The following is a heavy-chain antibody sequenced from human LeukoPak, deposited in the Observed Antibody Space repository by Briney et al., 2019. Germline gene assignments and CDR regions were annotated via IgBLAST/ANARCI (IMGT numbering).Heavy chain of an antibody. V-gene: IGHV3-48*03. Sequence: GGSLRLSCAASGFTFSSHEMQWVRQAPGKGLGWVSYISSSGSTKYYADSVKGRFTISRDNAKNLLYLQMNSLRAEDTAVYYCEVWSYNFDYWGQGTLVTVSS. CDR2: ISSSGSTK. D-gene: IGHD2-15*01. CDR1: GFTFSSHE. CDR3: EVWSYNFDY. J-gene: IGHJ4*02.